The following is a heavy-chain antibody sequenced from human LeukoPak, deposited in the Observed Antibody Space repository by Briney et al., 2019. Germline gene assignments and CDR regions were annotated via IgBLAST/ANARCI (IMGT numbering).Heavy chain of an antibody. Sequence: GRSLRLSCAASGFTFSNYGMHWVRQAPGKGLEWVAVISYDGSNKYYTDSVKGRVTISRDNSKNTLYLQMNSLRAEGAAVYYCAKPEYYDSSGSYFDYWGQGSLVTVSS. CDR2: ISYDGSNK. V-gene: IGHV3-30*18. CDR3: AKPEYYDSSGSYFDY. J-gene: IGHJ4*02. D-gene: IGHD3-22*01. CDR1: GFTFSNYG.